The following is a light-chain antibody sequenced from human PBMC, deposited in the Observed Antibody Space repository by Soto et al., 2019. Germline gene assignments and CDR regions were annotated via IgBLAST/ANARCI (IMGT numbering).Light chain of an antibody. CDR2: EVS. V-gene: IGLV2-14*01. CDR3: SSYTSGTTRV. Sequence: QSVLTQPASVSGSPGQSITISCTGTNSDVGSYNYVSWYQQHPGKAPKVIIYEVSNRPSGVSNRFSGSKSGNTASLTISGLQTEDEADYYCSSYTSGTTRVFGGGTKLTVL. CDR1: NSDVGSYNY. J-gene: IGLJ3*02.